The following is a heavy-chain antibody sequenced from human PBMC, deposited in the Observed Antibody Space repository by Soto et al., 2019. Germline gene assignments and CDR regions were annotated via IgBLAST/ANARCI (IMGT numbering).Heavy chain of an antibody. CDR3: VRGQEVGAHFLDS. CDR2: IGTIGDT. J-gene: IGHJ4*02. Sequence: EVQLVESGGGLVQPGGSLRLTCAASGFTFRSFDFHWVRQATGKGLEWVATIGTIGDTYDPGSVKGRFTVSRENANSSVSLQMDSLRVGDTAVYFCVRGQEVGAHFLDSGGQGTPFTVSS. D-gene: IGHD2-15*01. V-gene: IGHV3-13*01. CDR1: GFTFRSFD.